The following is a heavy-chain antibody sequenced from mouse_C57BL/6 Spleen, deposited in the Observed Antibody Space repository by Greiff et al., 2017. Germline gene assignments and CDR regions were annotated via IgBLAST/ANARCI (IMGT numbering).Heavy chain of an antibody. V-gene: IGHV1-62-2*01. CDR2: FYPGRGSL. D-gene: IGHD2-1*01. J-gene: IGHJ1*03. CDR3: ARHEVGYYGNYGYFDV. CDR1: GYTFTEYT. Sequence: VQGVESGAELVKPGASVQLSCKASGYTFTEYTIHWVKQRSGQGLGWIGWFYPGRGSLTYNEKFKDKATLTADKSSSTVYMELSRLASEDSAVYFCARHEVGYYGNYGYFDVWGTGTTVTVSS.